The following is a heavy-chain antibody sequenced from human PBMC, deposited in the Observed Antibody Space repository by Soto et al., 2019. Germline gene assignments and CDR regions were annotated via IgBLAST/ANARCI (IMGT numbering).Heavy chain of an antibody. CDR2: ISSKTGYI. D-gene: IGHD5-12*01. CDR1: GFTFSSYS. CDR3: ARDRRDGYHFAY. J-gene: IGHJ4*02. Sequence: EVQLVESGGGLVKPGGSLRLSCAASGFTFSSYSMNWVRQAPGKGLGWVSSISSKTGYIYYADSVKGRFTISRHNAKNSRYLQMNRLRAEATAVYCCARDRRDGYHFAYWGQGTLVTVSS. V-gene: IGHV3-21*01.